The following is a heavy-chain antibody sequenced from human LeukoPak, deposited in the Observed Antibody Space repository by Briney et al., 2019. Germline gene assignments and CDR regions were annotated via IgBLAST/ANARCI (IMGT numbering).Heavy chain of an antibody. CDR2: IKQDGSEK. J-gene: IGHJ4*02. CDR1: GFTFSSYW. CDR3: ARGDLAGGVVTAILDY. Sequence: GSLRLSCAASGFTFSSYWMSWVRQAPGKGLEWVANIKQDGSEKYYVDSVKGRFSISRDNAKNSLYLQMNSLRAEDTAVYYCARGDLAGGVVTAILDYWGQGTLVTVSS. D-gene: IGHD2-21*02. V-gene: IGHV3-7*01.